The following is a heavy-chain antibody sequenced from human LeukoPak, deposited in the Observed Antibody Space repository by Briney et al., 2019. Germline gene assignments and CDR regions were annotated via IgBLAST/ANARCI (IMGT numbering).Heavy chain of an antibody. CDR1: GGSFSGYY. J-gene: IGHJ4*02. CDR2: ILHSGTT. V-gene: IGHV4-34*12. D-gene: IGHD3-22*01. CDR3: ARAGDYYDSSGQFDY. Sequence: SETLSLTCVVYGGSFSGYYWSWIRQPPGKGLEWIGEILHSGTTNYNPSLKSRVTISVDTSKNQFSLKLSSVTAADTAVYYCARAGDYYDSSGQFDYWGQGTLVTVSS.